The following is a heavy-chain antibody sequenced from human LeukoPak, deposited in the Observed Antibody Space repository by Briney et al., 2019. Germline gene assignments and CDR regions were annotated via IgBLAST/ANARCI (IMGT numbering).Heavy chain of an antibody. Sequence: GGSLRLSCAASGFTFDTYSMNWVRQAPGKWLEWVSSISSSSSYIYYGDSVKGRFTISRDNAKNSLYMQMNSLRAEDTAVYYCAKDLVRVLSFPNDAFDLWGQGTMVTVSS. CDR3: AKDLVRVLSFPNDAFDL. CDR1: GFTFDTYS. CDR2: ISSSSSYI. V-gene: IGHV3-21*04. D-gene: IGHD2-8*01. J-gene: IGHJ3*01.